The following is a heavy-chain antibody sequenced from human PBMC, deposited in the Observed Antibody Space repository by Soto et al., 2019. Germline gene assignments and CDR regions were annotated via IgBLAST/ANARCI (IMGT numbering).Heavy chain of an antibody. CDR3: ARSSSRGYYFDY. CDR1: GFTFSSYS. D-gene: IGHD2-2*01. CDR2: ISSSSSYI. V-gene: IGHV3-21*01. Sequence: GGSLRLSCAASGFTFSSYSMNWVRQAPGKGLEWVSSISSSSSYIYYADSVKGRFTISRDNAKNSLYLQMNSLRAEDTAVYYCARSSSRGYYFDYWGQGTLVTVSS. J-gene: IGHJ4*02.